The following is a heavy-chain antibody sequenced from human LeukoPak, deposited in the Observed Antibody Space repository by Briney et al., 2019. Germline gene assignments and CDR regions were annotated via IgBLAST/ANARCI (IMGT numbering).Heavy chain of an antibody. CDR2: ISSSGSTI. V-gene: IGHV3-48*03. D-gene: IGHD2-2*01. CDR1: GFTFSSYE. Sequence: GGSLRLSCAASGFTFSSYEMNWVRQAPGKGLEWVSYISSSGSTIYYADSVKGRFTISRDNAKNSLYLQMNSLRAEDMALYYCAKGTSQGPRYAHFDIWGQGTMVTVSS. J-gene: IGHJ3*02. CDR3: AKGTSQGPRYAHFDI.